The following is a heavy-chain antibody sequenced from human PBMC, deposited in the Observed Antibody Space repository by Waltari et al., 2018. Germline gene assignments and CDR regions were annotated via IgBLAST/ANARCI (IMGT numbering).Heavy chain of an antibody. Sequence: QVQLVESGGGVVQPGRSLRLSCAASGFNFSSYGMHWVRQAPGKGLEWVAVIWYDGSNKYYADSVKGRFTISRDNSKNTLYLQMNSLRAEDTAMYYCARDMWELLYYYGMDVWGQGTTVTVSS. CDR3: ARDMWELLYYYGMDV. V-gene: IGHV3-33*08. CDR1: GFNFSSYG. J-gene: IGHJ6*02. CDR2: IWYDGSNK. D-gene: IGHD1-26*01.